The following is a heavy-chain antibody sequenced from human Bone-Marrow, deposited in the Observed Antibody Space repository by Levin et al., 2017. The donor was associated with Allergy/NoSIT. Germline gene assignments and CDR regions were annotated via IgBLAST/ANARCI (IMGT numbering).Heavy chain of an antibody. V-gene: IGHV1-2*02. CDR1: GYTFTGYY. D-gene: IGHD4-11*01. Sequence: PGESLKISCKASGYTFTGYYIHWVRQAPGQGLEWMGWIDPGSGGTNYTQKFQGRVTLTRDTSINTVYMELSRLRSDDTAVYYCARDRDYLPPGDYWGQGTLVTVSS. CDR2: IDPGSGGT. J-gene: IGHJ4*02. CDR3: ARDRDYLPPGDY.